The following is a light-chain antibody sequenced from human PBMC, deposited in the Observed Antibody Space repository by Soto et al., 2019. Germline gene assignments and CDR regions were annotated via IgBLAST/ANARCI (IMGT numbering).Light chain of an antibody. Sequence: DIQMTQSPSSLSASVGDRVTITCRASQNIKTYLNWYQHKPGRAPELLIHDATTLQPGVPSGFTGSGSGTDFTLTISSLQPEDFATYYCQQSFVTPRTFGQGTKVDI. CDR2: DAT. CDR3: QQSFVTPRT. V-gene: IGKV1-39*01. CDR1: QNIKTY. J-gene: IGKJ1*01.